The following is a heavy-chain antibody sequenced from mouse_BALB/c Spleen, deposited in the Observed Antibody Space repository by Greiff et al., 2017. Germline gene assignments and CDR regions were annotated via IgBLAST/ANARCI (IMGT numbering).Heavy chain of an antibody. Sequence: QVQLQQSGPELVKPGSSVKISCKASGYSFTSYYIHWVKQRPGQGLEWIGWIFPGSGNTKYNEKFKGKATLTADTSSSTAYMQLSSLTSEDSAVYFCARYREGDYYAMDYWGQGTSVTVSS. CDR2: IFPGSGNT. V-gene: IGHV1-66*01. CDR3: ARYREGDYYAMDY. CDR1: GYSFTSYY. D-gene: IGHD2-12*01. J-gene: IGHJ4*01.